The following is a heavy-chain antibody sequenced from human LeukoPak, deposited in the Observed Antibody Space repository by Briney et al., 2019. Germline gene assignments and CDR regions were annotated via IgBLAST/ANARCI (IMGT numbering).Heavy chain of an antibody. CDR2: IRSDGRST. V-gene: IGHV3-74*01. Sequence: GGSLRLSCAPSVFTFSYHWMHWVRQARGKGLVWVSRIRSDGRSTTYADSVRGRFTISRDNSKNTMYLQMRNLSVEDTAIYYCARGSLASHDYWGQGTLVTVSS. CDR3: ARGSLASHDY. J-gene: IGHJ4*02. CDR1: VFTFSYHW. D-gene: IGHD2-21*01.